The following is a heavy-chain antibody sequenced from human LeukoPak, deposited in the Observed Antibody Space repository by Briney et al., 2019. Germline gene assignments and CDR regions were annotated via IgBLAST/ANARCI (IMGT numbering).Heavy chain of an antibody. CDR2: IYYSGSA. V-gene: IGHV4-59*05. CDR1: GGSISSYY. J-gene: IGHJ4*02. D-gene: IGHD1-7*01. Sequence: SETLSLTCTVSGGSISSYYWSWIRQPAGKGLEWIGSIYYSGSAYYNPSLKSRLTISVDTSKNQFSLKPSSVTAADTAVYYCARHSYTGTMATYYFDYWGQGTLVTVSS. CDR3: ARHSYTGTMATYYFDY.